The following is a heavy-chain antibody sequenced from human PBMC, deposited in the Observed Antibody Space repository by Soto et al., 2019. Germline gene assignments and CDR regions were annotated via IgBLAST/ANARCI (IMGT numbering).Heavy chain of an antibody. V-gene: IGHV3-15*01. CDR3: TTTYYDYIWGSYRSVCDDFDI. CDR1: GFTFSNAW. D-gene: IGHD3-16*02. J-gene: IGHJ3*02. Sequence: EVQLVESGGGLVKPGGSLRLSCAASGFTFSNAWMSWVRQAPGKGLEWVGRIKSKTDGGTTDYAAPVKGRFTISRDDSKNTLYLQMNSLKTEDTAVYYCTTTYYDYIWGSYRSVCDDFDIWGQGTMVTVSS. CDR2: IKSKTDGGTT.